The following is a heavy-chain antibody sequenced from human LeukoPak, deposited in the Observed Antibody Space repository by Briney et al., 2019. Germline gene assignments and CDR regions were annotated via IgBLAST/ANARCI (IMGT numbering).Heavy chain of an antibody. Sequence: ASVKVSCKASGYTFTSYGISWVRQAPGQGLEWMGGIGAYNGNTNYAQKLQGRVTMTTDTSTSTAYMELRSLRSDDTAVYYCARATKYYDILTGYYYNWFDPWGQGTLVTVSS. CDR3: ARATKYYDILTGYYYNWFDP. CDR2: IGAYNGNT. D-gene: IGHD3-9*01. J-gene: IGHJ5*02. CDR1: GYTFTSYG. V-gene: IGHV1-18*01.